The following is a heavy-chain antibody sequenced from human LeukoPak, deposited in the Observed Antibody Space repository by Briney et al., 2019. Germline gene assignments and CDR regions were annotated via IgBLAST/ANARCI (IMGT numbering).Heavy chain of an antibody. Sequence: SVKVSCKASGYTFTSYGISWVRQAPGQGLEWMGWISAYNGNTNYAQKLQGRVTMTTDTSTSTAYMELRSLRSDDTAVYYCARDVVVPAAILRDPYYYYGMDVWGQGTTVTVSS. J-gene: IGHJ6*02. D-gene: IGHD2-2*02. CDR2: ISAYNGNT. CDR1: GYTFTSYG. CDR3: ARDVVVPAAILRDPYYYYGMDV. V-gene: IGHV1-18*01.